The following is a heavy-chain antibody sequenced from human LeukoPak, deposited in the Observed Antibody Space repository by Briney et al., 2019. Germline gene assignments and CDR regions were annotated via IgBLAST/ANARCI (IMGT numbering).Heavy chain of an antibody. CDR1: GFTFSSYE. V-gene: IGHV3-48*03. Sequence: GGSLRLSCAASGFTFSSYEMNWVRQAPGEGLEWVSYISSSGSTIYYADSVKGRFTISRDNAKNSLYLQMNSLRAEDTAVYYCATNPYDILTGYSHFDYWGQGTLVTVSS. J-gene: IGHJ4*02. CDR2: ISSSGSTI. CDR3: ATNPYDILTGYSHFDY. D-gene: IGHD3-9*01.